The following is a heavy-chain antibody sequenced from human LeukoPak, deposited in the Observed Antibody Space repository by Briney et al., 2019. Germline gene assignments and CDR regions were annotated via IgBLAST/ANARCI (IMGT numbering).Heavy chain of an antibody. CDR3: ARDHRSSTWPFDY. CDR2: ISGNGIST. D-gene: IGHD6-13*01. V-gene: IGHV3-23*01. CDR1: GFTFSNYA. J-gene: IGHJ4*02. Sequence: PGGSLRLSCAASGFTFSNYAMSWVRQAPGKGLDWVASISGNGISTYYADSVKGRFTISRDNSQNTLYLQMNSLSAEDTAVYYCARDHRSSTWPFDYWGQGTLVTVSS.